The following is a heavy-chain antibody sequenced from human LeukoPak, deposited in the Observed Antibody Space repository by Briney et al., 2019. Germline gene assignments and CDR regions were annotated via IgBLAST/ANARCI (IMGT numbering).Heavy chain of an antibody. CDR1: GFTFDKAW. CDR3: TRGPDKDGSGSYYNPRAYYYYYYMDV. V-gene: IGHV3-15*01. J-gene: IGHJ6*03. CDR2: IKSKIHGGTI. D-gene: IGHD3-10*01. Sequence: GGSPRLSCAASGFTFDKAWMTWVRQAPGKGLEWVGRIKSKIHGGTIDYAAHVKGRFTISRDDSKSIAYLQMNSLKTEDTAVYYCTRGPDKDGSGSYYNPRAYYYYYYMDVWGKGTTVTISS.